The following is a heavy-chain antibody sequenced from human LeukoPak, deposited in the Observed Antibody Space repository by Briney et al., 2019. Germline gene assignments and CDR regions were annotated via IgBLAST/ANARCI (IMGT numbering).Heavy chain of an antibody. CDR3: ARGVPYASWSGPHYSDY. D-gene: IGHD3-3*01. V-gene: IGHV3-23*01. Sequence: GGSLRLSCAASGFTFSPYSMIWVRQAPGKGLEWVSGIYGDGSGTFYADSVKGRFTISRDNSRNRLYLQMNSLRAEDTAVYYCARGVPYASWSGPHYSDYWGQGTLVTVSS. CDR2: IYGDGSGT. J-gene: IGHJ4*02. CDR1: GFTFSPYS.